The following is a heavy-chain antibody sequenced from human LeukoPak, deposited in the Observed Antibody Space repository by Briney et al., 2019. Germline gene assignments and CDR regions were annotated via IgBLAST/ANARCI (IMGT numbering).Heavy chain of an antibody. J-gene: IGHJ3*02. D-gene: IGHD1-26*01. CDR3: ARSSGSYLGYAFDI. CDR2: IGTAGDT. CDR1: GFTFSSYD. Sequence: GGSLRLSCAASGFTFSSYDMHWVRQATGKGLEWVSAIGTAGDTCYPGSVKGRFTISRENAKNSLYLQMNSLRAGDTAVYYCARSSGSYLGYAFDIWGQGTMVTVSS. V-gene: IGHV3-13*01.